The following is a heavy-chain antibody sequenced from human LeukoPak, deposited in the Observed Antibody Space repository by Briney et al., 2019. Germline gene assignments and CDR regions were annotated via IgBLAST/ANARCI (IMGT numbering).Heavy chain of an antibody. CDR1: GGTFSSYA. CDR2: IIPIFGTA. J-gene: IGHJ4*02. V-gene: IGHV1-69*13. CDR3: ARGRDSSSWSPNFNS. D-gene: IGHD6-13*01. Sequence: ASVKVSCKASGGTFSSYAISWVRQAPGQGLEWMGGIIPIFGTANYAQKFQGRVTITADESTSTAYMELSSLRSEDTAVYYCARGRDSSSWSPNFNSWGQEPLVPVS.